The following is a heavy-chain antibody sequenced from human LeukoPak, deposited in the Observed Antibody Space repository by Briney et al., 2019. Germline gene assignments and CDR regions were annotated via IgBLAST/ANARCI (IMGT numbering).Heavy chain of an antibody. CDR3: TTEGVTGTTLGDY. CDR1: GFTFSSYS. V-gene: IGHV3-15*01. J-gene: IGHJ4*02. Sequence: GGSLRLSCAASGFTFSSYSMNWVRQAPGKGLEWAGRIKSKTDGGTTDYAAPVKGRFTISRDDSKNTLYLQMNSLKTEDTAVYYCTTEGVTGTTLGDYWGQGTLVTVSS. D-gene: IGHD1-20*01. CDR2: IKSKTDGGTT.